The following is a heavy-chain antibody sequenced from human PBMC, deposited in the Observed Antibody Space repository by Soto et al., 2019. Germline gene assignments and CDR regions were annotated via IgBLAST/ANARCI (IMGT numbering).Heavy chain of an antibody. J-gene: IGHJ4*02. CDR3: ERHRGPRGPNY. V-gene: IGHV4-39*01. Sequence: PSETLSLTCTVSSGSISSTIYSLDWIRPPPGKGLEWVGEINHSGNTNYNPSLKSRVTISVDTSKNQFSLKLSSVTATDTAVYYCERHRGPRGPNYWGQGTQVTGSS. D-gene: IGHD3-10*01. CDR2: INHSGNT. CDR1: SGSISSTIYS.